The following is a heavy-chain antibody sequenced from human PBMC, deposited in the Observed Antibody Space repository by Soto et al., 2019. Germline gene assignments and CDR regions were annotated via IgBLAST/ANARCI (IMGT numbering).Heavy chain of an antibody. D-gene: IGHD3-10*01. CDR1: GFTFSNAW. V-gene: IGHV3-15*07. CDR2: IKSKTDGGTT. Sequence: EVQLVESGGGLVKPGGSLRLSCAASGFTFSNAWMNWVRQAPGKGLEWVGRIKSKTDGGTTDYAAPVKGRFTISRDDSKNTLYLQMNSLKTEDTAVYYCTTDYSSSSILYYGSGSYYNEDYWGQGTLVTVSS. CDR3: TTDYSSSSILYYGSGSYYNEDY. J-gene: IGHJ4*02.